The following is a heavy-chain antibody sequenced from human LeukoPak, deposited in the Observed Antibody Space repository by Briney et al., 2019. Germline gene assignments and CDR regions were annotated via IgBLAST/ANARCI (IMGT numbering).Heavy chain of an antibody. CDR3: ARDDSGSSFGY. CDR1: GFTFSSYW. D-gene: IGHD3-10*01. Sequence: GGSLRLSCAASGFTFSSYWMHWVRQAPGKGLVWVSRINSDGSSTSYADSVKGRFTISRDNAKNTLDLQMNSLRAEDTAVYYCARDDSGSSFGYWGQGTLVTVSS. J-gene: IGHJ4*02. CDR2: INSDGSST. V-gene: IGHV3-74*01.